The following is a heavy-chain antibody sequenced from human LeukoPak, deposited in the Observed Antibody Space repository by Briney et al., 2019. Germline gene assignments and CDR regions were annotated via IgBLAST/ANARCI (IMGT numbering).Heavy chain of an antibody. Sequence: VASVKVSCKASGGTFSSYAISWVRRAPGQGLEWMGGIIPIFGTANYAQKFQGRVTITADESTSTAYMELSSLRSEDTAVCYCARESENGYYFDYWGQGTLVTVSS. J-gene: IGHJ4*02. D-gene: IGHD2-2*03. CDR1: GGTFSSYA. V-gene: IGHV1-69*13. CDR3: ARESENGYYFDY. CDR2: IIPIFGTA.